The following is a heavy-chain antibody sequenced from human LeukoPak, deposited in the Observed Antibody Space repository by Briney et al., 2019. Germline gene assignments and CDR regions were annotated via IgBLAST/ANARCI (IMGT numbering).Heavy chain of an antibody. CDR2: FDPEDGET. CDR1: GYTLTELS. D-gene: IGHD1-1*01. Sequence: ASVKVSCKVSGYTLTELSMHWVRQAPGKGLEWMGGFDPEDGETIYAQKFQGRVTMTEDTSSDTAYMELSSLRSEDTAVYYCATAHIRPPTGNGANFDYWGQGTLVTVSS. V-gene: IGHV1-24*01. CDR3: ATAHIRPPTGNGANFDY. J-gene: IGHJ4*02.